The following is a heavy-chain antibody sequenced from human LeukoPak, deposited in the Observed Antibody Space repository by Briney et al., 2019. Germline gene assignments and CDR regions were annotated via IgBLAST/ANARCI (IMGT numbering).Heavy chain of an antibody. CDR1: GLTFSSYA. CDR3: AKGHCSGGSCYSLFDY. CDR2: ISGSGGST. J-gene: IGHJ4*02. V-gene: IGHV3-23*01. D-gene: IGHD2-15*01. Sequence: GGSLRLSCAASGLTFSSYAMSWVRQAPGKGLEWVSAISGSGGSTYYADSVKGRFTISRDNSKNTLYLQMNSLRAEDTAVYYCAKGHCSGGSCYSLFDYWGQGTLVTVSS.